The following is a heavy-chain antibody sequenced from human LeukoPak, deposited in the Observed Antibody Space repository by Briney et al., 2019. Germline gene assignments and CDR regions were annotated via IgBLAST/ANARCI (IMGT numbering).Heavy chain of an antibody. CDR3: ARTGAAGMYSWLDP. J-gene: IGHJ5*02. V-gene: IGHV5-51*01. CDR2: IYPGDSDT. Sequence: GESLRISCKASGYTFATYWIAWVRQMPGKGLEWMGIIYPGDSDTRYSPSFQGHVTISADRSISTAYLQWSSLRASDTAMYYCARTGAAGMYSWLDPWGQGTLVTVSS. CDR1: GYTFATYW. D-gene: IGHD6-13*01.